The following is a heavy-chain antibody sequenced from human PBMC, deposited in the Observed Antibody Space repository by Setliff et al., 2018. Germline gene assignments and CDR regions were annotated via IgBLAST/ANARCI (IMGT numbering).Heavy chain of an antibody. CDR2: INTGGGSS. CDR3: ARALKATSENYYNPFDY. Sequence: VASVKVSCKASGYSLVTHYMHWVRQAPGQGLEWMGLINTGGGSSSYAPKFQGRVTMTRDTSTSTVYMEVNILGSEDTAVYFCARALKATSENYYNPFDYWGQGTLVTVSS. D-gene: IGHD3-10*01. J-gene: IGHJ4*02. CDR1: GYSLVTHY. V-gene: IGHV1-46*01.